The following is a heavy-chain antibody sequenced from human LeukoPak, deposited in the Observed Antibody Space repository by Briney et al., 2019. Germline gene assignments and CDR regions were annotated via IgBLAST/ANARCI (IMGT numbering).Heavy chain of an antibody. J-gene: IGHJ3*02. V-gene: IGHV4-39*07. Sequence: SETLSLTCTVFGVSISTSRYYWGWIRQPPGKGLEWIGNIYYTGPTYYNASLESRVTISLDTSKNQFFLKLNSVTAADTAVYYCARGSPTYYDFWSGYSGGDAFDIWGQGTMVTVSS. CDR1: GVSISTSRYY. CDR3: ARGSPTYYDFWSGYSGGDAFDI. CDR2: IYYTGPT. D-gene: IGHD3-3*01.